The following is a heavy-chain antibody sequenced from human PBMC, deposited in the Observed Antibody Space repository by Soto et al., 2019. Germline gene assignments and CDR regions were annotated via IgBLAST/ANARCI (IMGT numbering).Heavy chain of an antibody. CDR2: ISYDGDTK. V-gene: IGHV3-30*03. CDR1: GFTFSSYG. CDR3: APLPRDCNKTSWYYADH. D-gene: IGHD3-16*01. J-gene: IGHJ4*02. Sequence: GGSLRLSCAASGFTFSSYGLHWVRQAPGKGLEGVAVISYDGDTKYYADSVKGRFTISRDNARNTLYLQMNSRRAEDTAVYFCAPLPRDCNKTSWYYADHWGQGTQVAASS.